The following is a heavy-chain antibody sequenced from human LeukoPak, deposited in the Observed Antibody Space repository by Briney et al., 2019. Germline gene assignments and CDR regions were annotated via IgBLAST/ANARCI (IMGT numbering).Heavy chain of an antibody. CDR1: GLTFSNNA. CDR2: VSHDDSNK. CDR3: ARGTSVPGTFHLIDY. Sequence: GGSLRLSCAASGLTFSNNAMHWVRQAPGKGLEWVAVVSHDDSNKYYADSVKGRFTISRDNSKNTLYLQMNSLRAGDTAVYYCARGTSVPGTFHLIDYWGQGTLVTVSS. D-gene: IGHD2-2*01. J-gene: IGHJ4*02. V-gene: IGHV3-30-3*01.